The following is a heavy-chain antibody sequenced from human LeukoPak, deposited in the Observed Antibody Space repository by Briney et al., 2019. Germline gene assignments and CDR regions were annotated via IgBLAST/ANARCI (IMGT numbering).Heavy chain of an antibody. V-gene: IGHV1-2*02. CDR1: GYTFTVYN. CDR2: ISPNSGGT. Sequence: ASVKVSCMPSGYTFTVYNMHWVRPAPGQGLEWMGWISPNSGGTNYAQRFQGRVTMTRDTSISTAYMELSRLTSDDTAVYYCARVGVKWDLLPNYYWGQGTLVTVSS. J-gene: IGHJ4*02. D-gene: IGHD1-26*01. CDR3: ARVGVKWDLLPNYY.